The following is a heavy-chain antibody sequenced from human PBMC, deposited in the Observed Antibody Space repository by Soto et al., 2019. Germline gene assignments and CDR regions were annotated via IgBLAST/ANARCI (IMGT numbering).Heavy chain of an antibody. J-gene: IGHJ4*02. CDR2: IKSKTDGGTT. D-gene: IGHD5-12*01. V-gene: IGHV3-15*07. CDR1: GFTFSNAW. CDR3: TTPKSIVATIGLMGVVGY. Sequence: EVQLVESGGGLVKPGGSLRLSCAASGFTFSNAWMNWVRQAPGKGLEWVGRIKSKTDGGTTDYAAPVKGRFTISRDDSKHTLYLQMYGLKTEDTGVYYCTTPKSIVATIGLMGVVGYWGQGNL.